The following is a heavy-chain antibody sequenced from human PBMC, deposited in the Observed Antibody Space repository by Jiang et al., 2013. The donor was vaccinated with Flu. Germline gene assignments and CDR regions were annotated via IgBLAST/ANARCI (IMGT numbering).Heavy chain of an antibody. CDR3: ARGGESYGGNSGTYFDY. CDR2: IIPIFGTA. J-gene: IGHJ4*02. V-gene: IGHV1-69*01. Sequence: GAEVKKPGSSVKVSCKASGGTFSSYAISWVRQAPGQGLEWMGGIIPIFGTANYAQKFQGRVTITADESTSTAYMELSSLRSEDTAVYYCARGGESYGGNSGTYFDYWGQGTLVTVSS. D-gene: IGHD4-23*01. CDR1: GGTFSSYA.